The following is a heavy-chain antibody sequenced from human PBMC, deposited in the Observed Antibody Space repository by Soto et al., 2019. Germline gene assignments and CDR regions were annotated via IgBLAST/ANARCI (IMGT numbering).Heavy chain of an antibody. Sequence: QVQLVESGGRVVQPGGSLRLSCAASGFTFSGYGMQWVCQSPGEGLAWVATMAHDGSDQYYGDSVKGRFTSSRDNSTNTLYLQMESLRPADTAVYYCASSRGGSSYYPPDYWGQGTLVTVSS. CDR2: MAHDGSDQ. V-gene: IGHV3-30*03. CDR3: ASSRGGSSYYPPDY. D-gene: IGHD6-13*01. J-gene: IGHJ4*02. CDR1: GFTFSGYG.